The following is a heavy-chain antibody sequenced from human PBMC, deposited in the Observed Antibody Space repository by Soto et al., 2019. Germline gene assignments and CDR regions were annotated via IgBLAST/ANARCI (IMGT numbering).Heavy chain of an antibody. Sequence: RSLACTVNGDSVSRGLYYWSWILQHPGEGLEWIGYIYFIGSTSYNPSIESRVNMSPDTSKSQFSLVLASLTAADTAVYYCARVSMGLAVFYXWGQGALFTVSX. J-gene: IGHJ4*02. CDR1: GDSVSRGLYY. CDR3: ARVSMGLAVFYX. CDR2: IYFIGST. D-gene: IGHD3-16*01. V-gene: IGHV4-31*03.